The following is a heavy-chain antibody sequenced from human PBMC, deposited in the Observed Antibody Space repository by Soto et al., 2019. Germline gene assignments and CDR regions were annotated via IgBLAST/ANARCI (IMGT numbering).Heavy chain of an antibody. CDR2: IYYSGST. CDR3: ARGITGTATYYFDY. Sequence: SETLSLTCTVSGGSISSGGYYWSWISQHPGKGLEWIGYIYYSGSTYYNPSLKSRVTISVDTSKNQFSLKLSSVTAADTAVYYCARGITGTATYYFDYWGQGTLVTVSS. J-gene: IGHJ4*02. V-gene: IGHV4-31*03. CDR1: GGSISSGGYY. D-gene: IGHD1-20*01.